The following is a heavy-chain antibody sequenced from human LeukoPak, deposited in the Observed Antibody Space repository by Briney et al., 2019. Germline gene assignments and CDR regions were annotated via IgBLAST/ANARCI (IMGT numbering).Heavy chain of an antibody. J-gene: IGHJ3*02. D-gene: IGHD3-22*01. CDR3: ASAFYYDSRLYYPWAFDI. CDR2: IYYSGSI. V-gene: IGHV4-39*07. Sequence: SETLSLTCTVSGGSISTSTYSWSWIRQPPEKGLEWIGYIYYSGSIYSNPSLKSRVSISVDTSKNQFSLKLSSVTAAGTAVYYCASAFYYDSRLYYPWAFDIWRRETVDSVSS. CDR1: GGSISTSTYS.